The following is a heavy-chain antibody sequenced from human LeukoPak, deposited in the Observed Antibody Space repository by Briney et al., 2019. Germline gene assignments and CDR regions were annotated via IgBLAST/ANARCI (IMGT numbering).Heavy chain of an antibody. CDR2: IRQDGNEK. CDR1: GFTFSSYW. Sequence: PGGSLRLSCAVSGFTFSSYWMNWVRQAPGKGLESVASIRQDGNEKSYVDSVKGRFTISRDNTKDSLYLQIDSLRAEDTAMYFCARDGTAPGLYFDLWGQGTLVTVSS. CDR3: ARDGTAPGLYFDL. D-gene: IGHD6-13*01. J-gene: IGHJ4*01. V-gene: IGHV3-7*01.